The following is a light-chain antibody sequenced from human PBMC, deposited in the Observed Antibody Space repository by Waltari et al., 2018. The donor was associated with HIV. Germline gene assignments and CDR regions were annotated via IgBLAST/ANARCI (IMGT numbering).Light chain of an antibody. CDR3: AAWDDSLGGRGL. V-gene: IGLV1-47*01. CDR1: SSHIGSNY. CDR2: RNN. Sequence: QSVLTQPPSATGTPGQRVTISCSGSSSHIGSNYVHWYQQLPGTTPNRLSYRNNQRPSGFPDRFSASKSGTSASLAIRGLRSEDEGDYYCAAWDDSLGGRGLFGGGTRLTVL. J-gene: IGLJ3*02.